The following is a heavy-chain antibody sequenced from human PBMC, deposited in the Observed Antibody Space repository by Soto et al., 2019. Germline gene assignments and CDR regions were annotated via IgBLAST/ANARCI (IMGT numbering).Heavy chain of an antibody. Sequence: GGSLRLSCAASGFSFSDRYMDWVRQAPGRGLEWVGRIRTKLNRYSSDYAAAVAGRFTISREDSRNSLYLQMNSLRSEDTAVYYCASSTTSCHGGVCSLDYWGQGTMVTVSS. D-gene: IGHD2-2*01. J-gene: IGHJ4*02. CDR1: GFSFSDRY. CDR2: IRTKLNRYSS. CDR3: ASSTTSCHGGVCSLDY. V-gene: IGHV3-72*01.